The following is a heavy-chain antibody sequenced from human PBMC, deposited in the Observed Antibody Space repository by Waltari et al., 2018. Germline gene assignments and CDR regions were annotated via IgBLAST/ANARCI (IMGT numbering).Heavy chain of an antibody. J-gene: IGHJ5*02. V-gene: IGHV4-38-2*01. D-gene: IGHD2-2*03. CDR2: IYHDGTT. CDR1: GYFINTGSF. Sequence: QVQLQESGPGLVRPSETLSLTGDVSGYFINTGSFWGWIRQPPGKGLEWIGNIYHDGTTYYNPSLKHRLMISLDTSKNQFSLRLNFVDVADTAVYYCARQTLGYCTSAACRRLETWGQGILVTVSS. CDR3: ARQTLGYCTSAACRRLET.